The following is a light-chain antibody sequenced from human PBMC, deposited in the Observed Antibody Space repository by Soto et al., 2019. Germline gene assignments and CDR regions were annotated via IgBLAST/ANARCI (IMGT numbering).Light chain of an antibody. CDR1: QSVSSSY. Sequence: EIVLTQSPGTLSLSPGERATLSCRASQSVSSSYLAWYQQKPGQAPRLLIYGASSRATGIPDRFSGSGSGTDFTLTISRLEPEDFAVYYCQQYGSRALTFGGGTKVDNK. V-gene: IGKV3-20*01. J-gene: IGKJ4*01. CDR2: GAS. CDR3: QQYGSRALT.